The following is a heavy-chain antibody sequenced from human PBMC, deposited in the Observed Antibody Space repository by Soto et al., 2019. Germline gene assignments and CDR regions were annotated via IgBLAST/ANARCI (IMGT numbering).Heavy chain of an antibody. Sequence: QVQLQESGPGLVKPSQTLSLTCTVSGGSINSGDFYWSWIRQPPGKGLEWIGYIYYSGSAYYNPWLKCRTTSSVDTSKNQFSLTLSSVTAADTAVYYCVRDSQLLWFGELPAGMDAWGQGTTVTVSS. CDR1: GGSINSGDFY. CDR2: IYYSGSA. J-gene: IGHJ6*02. CDR3: VRDSQLLWFGELPAGMDA. D-gene: IGHD3-10*01. V-gene: IGHV4-30-4*01.